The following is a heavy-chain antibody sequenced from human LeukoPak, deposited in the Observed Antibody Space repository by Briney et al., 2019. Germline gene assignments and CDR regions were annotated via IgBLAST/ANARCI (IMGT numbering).Heavy chain of an antibody. Sequence: GGSLRLSCAASGFYIRTYALHWVRQAPGKGLEYVSGISTNGGSTYYANSVKGRFTISRDNSKNTLYLQMDSLRAEDMAVYYCARDSTWERTYFDYWGQGTLVTVSS. V-gene: IGHV3-64*01. D-gene: IGHD6-13*01. CDR1: GFYIRTYA. J-gene: IGHJ4*02. CDR3: ARDSTWERTYFDY. CDR2: ISTNGGST.